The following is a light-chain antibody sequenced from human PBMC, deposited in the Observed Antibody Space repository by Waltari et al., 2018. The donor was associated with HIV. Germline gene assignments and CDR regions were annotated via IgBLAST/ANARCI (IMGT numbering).Light chain of an antibody. CDR1: QDISNY. Sequence: DIQMTQSPSSLSASVGHRVTITCQASQDISNYLNWYQQKPGEAPKLLIYDASNLETGVPSRFSGSGSGTDFTFTISSLQPEDIATYYCQQYDNLLGTFGPGTKVDIK. CDR3: QQYDNLLGT. CDR2: DAS. V-gene: IGKV1-33*01. J-gene: IGKJ3*01.